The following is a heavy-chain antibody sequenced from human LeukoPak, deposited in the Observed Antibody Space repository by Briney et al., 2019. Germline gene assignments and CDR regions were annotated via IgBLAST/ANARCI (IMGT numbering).Heavy chain of an antibody. CDR3: AKASSSGMYEDDYDY. D-gene: IGHD3-22*01. V-gene: IGHV3-23*01. J-gene: IGHJ4*02. CDR1: GFTFNIYT. CDR2: ISESGSST. Sequence: GGSLRLSRAASGFTFNIYTMSWVRQAPGKGLEWVSAISESGSSTYYADSVKGRFTISRDSSKNTLYLQMNSLRAEDTAVYYCAKASSSGMYEDDYDYWGQGTLVTVSS.